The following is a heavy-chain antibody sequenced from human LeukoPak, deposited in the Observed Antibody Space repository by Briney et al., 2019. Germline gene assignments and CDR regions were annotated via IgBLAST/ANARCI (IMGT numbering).Heavy chain of an antibody. CDR1: GFTFSTYN. CDR3: AKPLRSSSYTYYFDY. D-gene: IGHD6-13*01. J-gene: IGHJ4*02. CDR2: ISSSSDYI. V-gene: IGHV3-21*01. Sequence: PGGSLRLSCAASGFTFSTYNMDWVRQAPGQGLEWVSSISSSSDYIYYADSVKGRFTISRDTAKNSVYLQLSSLRAEDTAVYYCAKPLRSSSYTYYFDYWGQGTLVTVSS.